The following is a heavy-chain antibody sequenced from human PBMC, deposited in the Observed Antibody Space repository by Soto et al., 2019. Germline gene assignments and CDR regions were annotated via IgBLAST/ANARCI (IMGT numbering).Heavy chain of an antibody. V-gene: IGHV1-18*01. CDR1: GYTFTSYG. J-gene: IGHJ5*02. CDR3: ARGYCSSTSCLSSHNWFDP. D-gene: IGHD2-2*01. Sequence: ASVKVSCKASGYTFTSYGISWVRQAPEQGLEWMGWISAYNGNTNYAQKFQGRVTMTRDTSTSTVYMELSSLRSEDTAVYYCARGYCSSTSCLSSHNWFDPWGQGTLVTVSS. CDR2: ISAYNGNT.